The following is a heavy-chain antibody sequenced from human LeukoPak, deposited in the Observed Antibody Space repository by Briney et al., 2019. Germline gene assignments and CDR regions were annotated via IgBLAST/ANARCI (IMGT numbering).Heavy chain of an antibody. J-gene: IGHJ4*02. CDR2: IYHSGST. Sequence: SETLSLTCTVSGGSISSSSCYRGWIRQPPGKGLEWIGSIYHSGSTYYNPSLKSRVTISVDTSKNQFSLKLSSVTAADTAVYYCARRPYYVGYWGQGTLVTVSS. CDR3: ARRPYYVGY. CDR1: GGSISSSSCY. V-gene: IGHV4-39*01.